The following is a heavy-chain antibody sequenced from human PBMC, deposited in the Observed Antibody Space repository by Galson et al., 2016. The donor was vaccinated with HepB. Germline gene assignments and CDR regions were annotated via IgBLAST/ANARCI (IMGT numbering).Heavy chain of an antibody. CDR1: GYSFTSYY. Sequence: QSGAEVKKPGESLRISCKGSGYSFTSYYITWVRQMPGKGLEWMGTIDPGDSYTTYSPSFQGHVTIPADTSISPTYLQWTSLKASDTAMYYCARRTGFGARFDYWGQGTLVTVSS. D-gene: IGHD3-10*01. CDR2: IDPGDSYT. CDR3: ARRTGFGARFDY. J-gene: IGHJ4*02. V-gene: IGHV5-10-1*01.